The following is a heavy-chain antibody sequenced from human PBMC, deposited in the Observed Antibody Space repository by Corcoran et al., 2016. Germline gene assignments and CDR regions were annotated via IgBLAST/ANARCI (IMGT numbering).Heavy chain of an antibody. D-gene: IGHD5-12*01. CDR2: IKQDGREK. J-gene: IGHJ5*02. V-gene: IGHV3-7*03. CDR1: GFTFSSYW. Sequence: EVQLVESGGGLVQPGGSLRLSCAASGFTFSSYWMSWVRQAPGKGLEWVANIKQDGREKYYVDSVKGRFTISRDNAKNSLYLKMNSLRAEDTAVYYCARTLSLGWLQPSRGGDPWGQGTLVTVAS. CDR3: ARTLSLGWLQPSRGGDP.